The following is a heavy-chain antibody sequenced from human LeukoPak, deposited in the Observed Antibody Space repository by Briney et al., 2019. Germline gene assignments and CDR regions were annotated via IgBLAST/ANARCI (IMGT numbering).Heavy chain of an antibody. V-gene: IGHV4-59*12. CDR2: MYYSGDA. Sequence: ASETLSLTCTVSGGSFTSYYWTWIRQPPGKGLEWIAYMYYSGDANYNPSLKSRVTISVDTSKNQCSLKLSSVTAADTAMYYCARGAYHYGSGSYYFDYWGQGTLVTVSS. CDR3: ARGAYHYGSGSYYFDY. CDR1: GGSFTSYY. J-gene: IGHJ4*02. D-gene: IGHD3-10*01.